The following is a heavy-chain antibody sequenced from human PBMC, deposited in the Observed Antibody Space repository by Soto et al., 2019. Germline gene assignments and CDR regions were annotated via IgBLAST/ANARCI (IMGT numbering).Heavy chain of an antibody. V-gene: IGHV1-18*01. CDR2: INAYNGNT. CDR3: AMVDVYVPASPQDV. D-gene: IGHD3-16*01. J-gene: IGHJ6*02. Sequence: QVQLVQSGAEVKNRGASVKVSCKAFGYRFTSYGIGWARQAPGQGLEWMGWINAYNGNTNYAQNFQGRVTLTTDTSTSTAYMELRSLRSNDTAVYYCAMVDVYVPASPQDVWGRGTTVTVSS. CDR1: GYRFTSYG.